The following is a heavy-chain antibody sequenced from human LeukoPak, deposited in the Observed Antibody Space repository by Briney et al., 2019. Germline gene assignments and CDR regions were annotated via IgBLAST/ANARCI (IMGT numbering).Heavy chain of an antibody. V-gene: IGHV4-30-2*01. CDR1: GGSISSGGYY. CDR2: IYHSGST. Sequence: SETLSLTCTVSGGSISSGGYYWSWIRQPLGKGLEWIGYIYHSGSTYYNPSLKSRVTISVDRSKNQFSLKLSSVTAADTAVYYCARTAVNLEWLLPEGLGYYMDVWGKGTTVTVSS. D-gene: IGHD3-3*01. CDR3: ARTAVNLEWLLPEGLGYYMDV. J-gene: IGHJ6*03.